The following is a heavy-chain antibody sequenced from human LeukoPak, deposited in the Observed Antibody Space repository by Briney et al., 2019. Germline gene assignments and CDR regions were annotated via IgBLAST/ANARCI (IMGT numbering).Heavy chain of an antibody. CDR2: IRYDGSSK. CDR3: AKDLADYYDGSGSIDY. D-gene: IGHD3-22*01. CDR1: GFSFSSYA. V-gene: IGHV3-30*02. J-gene: IGHJ4*02. Sequence: GGSLRLSCAASGFSFSSYAMSWVRQAPGKGLEWVAFIRYDGSSKYYVDSVKGRFTISRDNSKNTLSLQMNSLRAEDTAVFYCAKDLADYYDGSGSIDYWGQGTLVTVSS.